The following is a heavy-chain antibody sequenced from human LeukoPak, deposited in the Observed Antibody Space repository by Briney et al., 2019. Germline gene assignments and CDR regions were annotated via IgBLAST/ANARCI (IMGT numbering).Heavy chain of an antibody. J-gene: IGHJ4*02. Sequence: PGGSLRLSCAASGFTFDDYAMHWVRQAPGKGLEWVSIISGIGTTTHYADSVKGRFVISRDNSRDTVYLQMNSLRAEDTAVYYCAKDRSDRHGYYYDFHSWGQGTLVTVSS. CDR1: GFTFDDYA. CDR3: AKDRSDRHGYYYDFHS. D-gene: IGHD3-16*01. CDR2: ISGIGTTT. V-gene: IGHV3-23*01.